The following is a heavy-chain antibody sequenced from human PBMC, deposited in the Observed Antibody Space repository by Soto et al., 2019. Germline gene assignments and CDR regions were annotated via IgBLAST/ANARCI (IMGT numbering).Heavy chain of an antibody. Sequence: QVQLVESGGGVVQPGRSLRLSCAASGFTFSSYAMHWVRQAPGKGLEGVAVISYDGSNKYYADSVKGRFTISRDNSKNTLYLQMNSLRAEDTAVYYCARVSPPADYWGQGTLVTVS. CDR3: ARVSPPADY. CDR1: GFTFSSYA. V-gene: IGHV3-30-3*01. CDR2: ISYDGSNK. J-gene: IGHJ4*02.